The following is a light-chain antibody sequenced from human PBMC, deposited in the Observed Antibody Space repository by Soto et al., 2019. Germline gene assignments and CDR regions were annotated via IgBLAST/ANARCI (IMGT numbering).Light chain of an antibody. CDR3: QQYKSYPWT. CDR1: QSISSW. CDR2: DAS. J-gene: IGKJ1*01. V-gene: IGKV1-5*01. Sequence: DIQMTQYTSNLSASVLDIVIITCLASQSISSWLAWYQQKPGKAPKLLIYDASRLESGVPSRFSGSGSETEFTLTISSLQPDDFATYYCQQYKSYPWTFGKGTKVDIK.